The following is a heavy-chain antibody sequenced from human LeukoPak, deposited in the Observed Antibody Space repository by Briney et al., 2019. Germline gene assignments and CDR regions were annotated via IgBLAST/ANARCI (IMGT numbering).Heavy chain of an antibody. V-gene: IGHV4-34*01. CDR2: INHSGST. Sequence: PSETLSLTCAVYGGSFSGYYWSWIRQPPGKGLEWIGEINHSGSTNYNPSLKSRVTISADTSKNQFSLNLSSVTAADTAVYYCASRKLGNDYWGQGTLVTVPS. CDR3: ASRKLGNDY. J-gene: IGHJ4*02. CDR1: GGSFSGYY. D-gene: IGHD7-27*01.